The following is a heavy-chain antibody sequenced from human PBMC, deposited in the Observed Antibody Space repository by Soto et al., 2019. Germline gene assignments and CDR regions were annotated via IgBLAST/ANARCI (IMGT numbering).Heavy chain of an antibody. CDR1: GFTFSSYW. CDR3: ARDLVDTAMVIPRDY. CDR2: INSDGSST. D-gene: IGHD5-18*01. J-gene: IGHJ4*02. Sequence: PGGSLRLSCAASGFTFSSYWMHWVRQAPGKGLVWVSRINSDGSSTSYADSVKGRFTISRDNAKNTLYLQMNSLRAEDTAVYYCARDLVDTAMVIPRDYWGQGTLVTVSS. V-gene: IGHV3-74*01.